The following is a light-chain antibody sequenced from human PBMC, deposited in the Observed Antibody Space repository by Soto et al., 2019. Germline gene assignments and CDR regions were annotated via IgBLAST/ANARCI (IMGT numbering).Light chain of an antibody. CDR1: QSVRSSY. CDR3: QQYDNSAPLS. CDR2: DGS. J-gene: IGKJ4*01. V-gene: IGKV3D-20*01. Sequence: EIVLTQSPATLSLSPGDRATLSSGASQSVRSSYVAWYQQKAGLAPRLLIYDGSSRASGIPDRFSGSGSGTDFTLTIGRLEPEAFALYYCQQYDNSAPLSFGGGTKVEMK.